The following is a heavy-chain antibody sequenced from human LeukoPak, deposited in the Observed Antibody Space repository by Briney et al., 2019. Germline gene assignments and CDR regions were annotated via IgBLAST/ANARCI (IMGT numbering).Heavy chain of an antibody. Sequence: PGGSLRLSCAASGFTFSSYAMSWVRQAPGKGLEWVSSISATGGSTYYADSVKGRSTISRDNSKNTLYLQMNSLRAEDTAVYYCAKDRYYYDSSGYWNYWGQGTLVTVSS. J-gene: IGHJ4*02. D-gene: IGHD3-22*01. V-gene: IGHV3-23*01. CDR2: ISATGGST. CDR1: GFTFSSYA. CDR3: AKDRYYYDSSGYWNY.